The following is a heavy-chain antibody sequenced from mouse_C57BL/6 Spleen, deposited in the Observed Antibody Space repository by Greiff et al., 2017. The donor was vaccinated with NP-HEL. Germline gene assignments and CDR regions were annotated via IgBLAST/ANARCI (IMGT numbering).Heavy chain of an antibody. CDR1: GFTFSNYW. D-gene: IGHD2-3*01. CDR3: TGRGYYTSYWYFVV. CDR2: IRLKSDNYAT. J-gene: IGHJ1*03. Sequence: EVKVEESGGGLVQPGGSMKLSCVASGFTFSNYWMNWVRQSPEKGLEWVAQIRLKSDNYATHYAESVKGRFTISRDDSKSSVYLQMNNLRAEDTGIYYCTGRGYYTSYWYFVVWGTGTTVTVSS. V-gene: IGHV6-3*01.